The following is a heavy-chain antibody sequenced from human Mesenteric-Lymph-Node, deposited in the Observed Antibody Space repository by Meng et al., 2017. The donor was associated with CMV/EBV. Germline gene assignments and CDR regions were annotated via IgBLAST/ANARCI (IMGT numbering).Heavy chain of an antibody. CDR2: IYWDDDK. J-gene: IGHJ5*02. V-gene: IGHV2-5*02. CDR1: GFSLSTSGMS. Sequence: FYGFSLSTSGMSVVWLRQPTGKALEWLALIYWDDDKRYRPSLRSRLTISKDTLKNQVVLTMTNMEPEDTATYYCARSSGSSDWFDPWGQGSLVTVSS. CDR3: ARSSGSSDWFDP. D-gene: IGHD3-10*01.